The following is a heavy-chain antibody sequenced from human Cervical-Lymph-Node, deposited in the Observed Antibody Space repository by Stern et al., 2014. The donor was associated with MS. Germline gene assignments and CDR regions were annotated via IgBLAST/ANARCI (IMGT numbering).Heavy chain of an antibody. Sequence: QVQLQESGPGLVKPSETLSLTCSVSGGSISRSTYYWGWIRQPPGKGLEWIGSIYYSGTTYYNPSLKSRVTIDTSTNHFYPRVPSVTAADTAVYYCARHDGWLPHYWSQGTLVTVSS. CDR3: ARHDGWLPHY. D-gene: IGHD5-12*01. CDR1: GGSISRSTYY. V-gene: IGHV4-39*01. CDR2: IYYSGTT. J-gene: IGHJ4*02.